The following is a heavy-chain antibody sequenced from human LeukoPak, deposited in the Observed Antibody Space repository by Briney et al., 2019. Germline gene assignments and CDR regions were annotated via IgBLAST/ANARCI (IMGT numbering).Heavy chain of an antibody. CDR1: GYTFANYG. D-gene: IGHD3-22*01. CDR3: ARQNHHDSSGYLSI. V-gene: IGHV1-18*01. CDR2: ISPYNGNT. J-gene: IGHJ3*02. Sequence: GASVKVSCKASGYTFANYGISWVRQAPGQGLEWMGWISPYNGNTNYAQKLQGRVTMTTDTSTSTAYLELWSLRSDDTAVYYCARQNHHDSSGYLSIWGQGTMVTVSS.